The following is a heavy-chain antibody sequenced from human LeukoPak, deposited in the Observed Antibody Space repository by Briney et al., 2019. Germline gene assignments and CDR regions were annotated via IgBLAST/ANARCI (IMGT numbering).Heavy chain of an antibody. CDR1: GYSFTSYW. D-gene: IGHD3-22*01. CDR2: IYPGDSDT. Sequence: GESLKVSCKGSGYSFTSYWIGWVRQMPGKGLEWMGIIYPGDSDTRYSPSFQGQVTISADKSISTAYLQWSSLKASDTAMYYCARQGTYYYDSSGYLSDAFDIWGQGTMVTVSS. J-gene: IGHJ3*02. V-gene: IGHV5-51*01. CDR3: ARQGTYYYDSSGYLSDAFDI.